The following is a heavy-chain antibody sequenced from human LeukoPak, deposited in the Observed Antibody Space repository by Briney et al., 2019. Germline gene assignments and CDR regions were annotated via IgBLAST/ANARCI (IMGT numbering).Heavy chain of an antibody. Sequence: SETLSLTCTVSGGSICSYYWSWIRQPPGKGLEWIRYIYTSGRTNYNPSLKSRVTITVDTSKNQFSLKLSSVTAADTAVYYCARVPAAILGQWLVLGAFDIWGQGTMVTVSS. CDR1: GGSICSYY. V-gene: IGHV4-4*09. CDR3: ARVPAAILGQWLVLGAFDI. J-gene: IGHJ3*02. CDR2: IYTSGRT. D-gene: IGHD2-2*01.